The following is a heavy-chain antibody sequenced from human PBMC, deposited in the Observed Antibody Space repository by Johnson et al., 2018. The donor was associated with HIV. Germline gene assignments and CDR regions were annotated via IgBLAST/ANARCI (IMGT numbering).Heavy chain of an antibody. V-gene: IGHV3-30*04. CDR1: GFTFSTSV. J-gene: IGHJ3*02. CDR2: IKSKTDGGTT. CDR3: AREGRLGSYLGGVAFDI. D-gene: IGHD1-26*01. Sequence: QVHLVESAGGLVQPGRSLRLSCAPSGFTFSTSVMHWVRRAPGKGLEWVGRIKSKTDGGTTDYADSVKGRFTISRDNSKNTLYLQMNSLRAEDTAVYYCAREGRLGSYLGGVAFDIWGQGTMVTVSS.